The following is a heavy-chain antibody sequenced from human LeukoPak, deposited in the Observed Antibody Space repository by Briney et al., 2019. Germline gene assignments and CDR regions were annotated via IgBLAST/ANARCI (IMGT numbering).Heavy chain of an antibody. Sequence: ASVKVSCKVSGYTLTELSMHWVRQAPGKGLEWMGGFDPEDGETIYAQKFQGRVTMTEDTSTDTAYMELSSLRSEDTAVYYCARVGIAVAGTDVPGGYYFDYWGQGTLVTVSS. D-gene: IGHD6-19*01. V-gene: IGHV1-24*01. CDR1: GYTLTELS. CDR3: ARVGIAVAGTDVPGGYYFDY. J-gene: IGHJ4*02. CDR2: FDPEDGET.